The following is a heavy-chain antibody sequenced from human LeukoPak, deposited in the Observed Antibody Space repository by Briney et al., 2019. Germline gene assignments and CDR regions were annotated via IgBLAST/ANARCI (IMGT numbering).Heavy chain of an antibody. CDR1: GFTFSNYG. V-gene: IGHV3-30*02. D-gene: IGHD3-22*01. J-gene: IGHJ4*02. Sequence: GGSLRLSCAASGFTFSNYGMHWVRQAPGKGLEWVAFIRYDGSNKYFADSVKGRFTISRDNSKNTLYLQMNSLRTEDTAVYYCANTQAAYSSLYFDYWGQGTLVTVSS. CDR3: ANTQAAYSSLYFDY. CDR2: IRYDGSNK.